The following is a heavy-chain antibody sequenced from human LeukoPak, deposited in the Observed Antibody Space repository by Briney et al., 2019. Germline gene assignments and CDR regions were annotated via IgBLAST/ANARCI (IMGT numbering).Heavy chain of an antibody. CDR3: ARGPGYSSGWYVLSVDY. D-gene: IGHD6-19*01. J-gene: IGHJ4*02. Sequence: SCKASGYTFTSYGISWVRQAPGKGLEWVAVISYDGSIKYYADSVKGRFTTSRDNSKNMLYLQMNSLSAEDTAVYYCARGPGYSSGWYVLSVDYWGQGTLVTVSS. CDR1: GYTFTSYG. V-gene: IGHV3-30-3*01. CDR2: ISYDGSIK.